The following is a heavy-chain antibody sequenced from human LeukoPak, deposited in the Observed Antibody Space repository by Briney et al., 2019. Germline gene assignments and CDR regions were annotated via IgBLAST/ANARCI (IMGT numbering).Heavy chain of an antibody. V-gene: IGHV3-23*01. J-gene: IGHJ5*02. CDR3: ARPPYCGGDCYSGWFDP. Sequence: PGGTLRLSCAASGFTFSNHGMNWVRQAPGKGLEWVSGISPSGDIRYYADSVKGRFTISRDNAKNTLYLQMNSLRAEDTAVYYCARPPYCGGDCYSGWFDPWGQGTLVTVSS. D-gene: IGHD2-21*02. CDR1: GFTFSNHG. CDR2: ISPSGDIR.